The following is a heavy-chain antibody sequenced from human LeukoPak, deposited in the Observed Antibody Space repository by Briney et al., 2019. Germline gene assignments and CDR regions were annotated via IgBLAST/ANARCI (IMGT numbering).Heavy chain of an antibody. CDR1: GFSLSSYE. J-gene: IGHJ3*01. D-gene: IGHD4-17*01. CDR3: VRDLYGDLGEAFDL. V-gene: IGHV3-48*03. Sequence: GGSLRLSCAASGFSLSSYEMTWVRQAPGKGLEWVSYIRGSATVMTYADSVKGRFTISRDDAKNSLYLQMNSLTAQDTALYYCVRDLYGDLGEAFDLWGQGTRVTVSS. CDR2: IRGSATVM.